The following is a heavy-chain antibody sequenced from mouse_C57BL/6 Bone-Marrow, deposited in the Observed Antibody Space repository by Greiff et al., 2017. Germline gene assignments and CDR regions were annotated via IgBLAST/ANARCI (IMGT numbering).Heavy chain of an antibody. J-gene: IGHJ2*01. D-gene: IGHD2-1*01. CDR1: GYSITSGYY. CDR2: ISYDGSN. Sequence: VQLKESGPGLVKPSQSLSLTCSVTGYSITSGYYWNWIRQFPGNKLEWMGYISYDGSNNYNPSLKNRISITRDTSKNQFFLKLNSVTTEDTATYYCARDLLWSFDYWGKGTTLTVSS. CDR3: ARDLLWSFDY. V-gene: IGHV3-6*01.